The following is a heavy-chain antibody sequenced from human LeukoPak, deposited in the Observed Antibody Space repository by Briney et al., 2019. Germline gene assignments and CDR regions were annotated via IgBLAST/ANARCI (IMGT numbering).Heavy chain of an antibody. Sequence: GGTLRLSCAASGFTFSSHGMSWVRQAPGKGLEWVSTISGSGGSTYYADSVKGRFTISRDNSKNTLYLQMNSLRAEDTAVYYRAKDRHPELIVGASPIDYWGQGTLVTVSS. CDR1: GFTFSSHG. J-gene: IGHJ4*02. D-gene: IGHD1-26*01. CDR2: ISGSGGST. V-gene: IGHV3-23*01. CDR3: AKDRHPELIVGASPIDY.